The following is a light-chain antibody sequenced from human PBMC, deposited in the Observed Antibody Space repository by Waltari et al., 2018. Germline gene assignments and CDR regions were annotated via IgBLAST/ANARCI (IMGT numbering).Light chain of an antibody. CDR3: SSYTSSSTLG. V-gene: IGLV2-14*01. Sequence: QSALTQPASVSGSPGQSITISCTGTSSDVGGYNYVSWYQQHPGKAPKLMSYEVSNRAYGVSDRVSGSKSGQTASLTISGLQAEDEADYYCSSYTSSSTLGFGGGTKLTVL. J-gene: IGLJ2*01. CDR2: EVS. CDR1: SSDVGGYNY.